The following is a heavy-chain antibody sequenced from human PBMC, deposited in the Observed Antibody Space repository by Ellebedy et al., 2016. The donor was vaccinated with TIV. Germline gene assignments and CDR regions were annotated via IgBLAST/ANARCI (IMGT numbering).Heavy chain of an antibody. CDR1: GDSVSSGNYY. J-gene: IGHJ4*02. V-gene: IGHV4-38-2*02. D-gene: IGHD3-9*01. CDR3: ARNPALRYFDWTIDY. Sequence: SETLSLTXNVSGDSVSSGNYYWSWIRQPPGKGLEWIGSIYHSGSTYYNPSLKSRVTISVDTSKNQFSLKLSSVTAADTAVYYCARNPALRYFDWTIDYWGQGTLVTVSS. CDR2: IYHSGST.